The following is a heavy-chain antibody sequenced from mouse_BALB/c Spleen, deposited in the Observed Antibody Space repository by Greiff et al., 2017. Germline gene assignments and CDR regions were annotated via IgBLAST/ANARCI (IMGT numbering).Heavy chain of an antibody. D-gene: IGHD2-10*02. V-gene: IGHV5-6-5*01. CDR2: ISSGGST. CDR3: AREAYDAWFAY. CDR1: GFTFSSYA. Sequence: DVQLVESGGGLVKPGGSLKLSCAASGFTFSSYAMSWVRQTPEKRLEWVASISSGGSTYYPDSVKGRFTISRDNARNILYLQMSSLRSEDTAMYYCAREAYDAWFAYWGQGTLVTVSA. J-gene: IGHJ3*01.